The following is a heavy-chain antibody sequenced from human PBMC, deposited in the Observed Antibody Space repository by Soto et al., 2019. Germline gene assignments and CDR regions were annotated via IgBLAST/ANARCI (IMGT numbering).Heavy chain of an antibody. CDR3: TPDSYITTIVVRFDY. V-gene: IGHV3-15*07. J-gene: IGHJ4*01. Sequence: GGSLRLSCAASGFAFSNAWINWVRQAPGKGLEWVGRIKSKTDGGTTDFAAPVRGRFAISRDDSKNMVYMQMNSLKTEDTAVYYCTPDSYITTIVVRFDYWGHGTLVTV. D-gene: IGHD3-22*01. CDR1: GFAFSNAW. CDR2: IKSKTDGGTT.